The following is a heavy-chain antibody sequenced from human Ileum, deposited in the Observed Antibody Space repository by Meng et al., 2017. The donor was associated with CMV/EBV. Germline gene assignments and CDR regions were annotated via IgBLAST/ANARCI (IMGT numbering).Heavy chain of an antibody. D-gene: IGHD5-18*01. CDR2: ILPLFNIS. Sequence: VPLVQSGAGVKKPGSSVKVACKASGGSLNSFSITWVRQAPGQGLGWMGGILPLFNISYYAQSFQGRIIITADESTSTVYMEVGGLRPEDTAMYYCAKEEDTSMVGVNWFDPWGQGTLVTVSS. J-gene: IGHJ5*02. CDR3: AKEEDTSMVGVNWFDP. V-gene: IGHV1-69*12. CDR1: GGSLNSFS.